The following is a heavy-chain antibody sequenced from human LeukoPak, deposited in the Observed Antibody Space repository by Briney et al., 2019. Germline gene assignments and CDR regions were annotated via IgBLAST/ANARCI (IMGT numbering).Heavy chain of an antibody. CDR1: GFTVSSNY. CDR2: IYSGGST. D-gene: IGHD6-19*01. Sequence: GGSLRLSCAASGFTVSSNYMSWVRQAPGKGLEWVSVIYSGGSTYYADSVKGRFTISRDNSKNTLYLQMNSLRVDDTAVYYCVKEGKAVTPFCDFWGQGTLVTVSS. V-gene: IGHV3-53*01. CDR3: VKEGKAVTPFCDF. J-gene: IGHJ4*02.